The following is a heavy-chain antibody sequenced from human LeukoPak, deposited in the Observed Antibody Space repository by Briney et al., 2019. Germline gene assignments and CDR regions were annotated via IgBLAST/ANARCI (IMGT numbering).Heavy chain of an antibody. V-gene: IGHV1-46*01. CDR1: GYTFTSYY. CDR3: ARDSGDSSGSTYFDY. J-gene: IGHJ4*02. CDR2: INPSGGST. Sequence: APVKVSCKASGYTFTSYYMHWVRQAPGQGLEWMGIINPSGGSTSYAQKFQGRVTMTRDTSTSTVYMELSSLRSEDTAVYYCARDSGDSSGSTYFDYWGQGTLVTVSS. D-gene: IGHD3-22*01.